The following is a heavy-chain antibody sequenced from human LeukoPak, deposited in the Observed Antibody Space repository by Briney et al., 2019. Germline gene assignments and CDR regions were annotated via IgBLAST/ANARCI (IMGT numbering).Heavy chain of an antibody. D-gene: IGHD3-22*01. CDR1: GGSISSSSYY. Sequence: SETLSLTCTVSGGSISSSSYYWGWIRQPPGKGLEWIGSIYYSGSTYYNPSLKSRVTISVDTSKNQFSLKLSSVTAADTAVYYCARQWAYYYDSSGWFDYWGQGTLVTVSS. CDR3: ARQWAYYYDSSGWFDY. J-gene: IGHJ4*02. CDR2: IYYSGST. V-gene: IGHV4-39*01.